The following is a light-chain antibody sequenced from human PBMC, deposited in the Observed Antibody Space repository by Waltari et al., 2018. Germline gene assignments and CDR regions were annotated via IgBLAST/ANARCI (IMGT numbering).Light chain of an antibody. V-gene: IGLV2-23*02. CDR1: SSDVGSYNL. Sequence: QSALTQTATVSGSPGQSIPISCTGTSSDVGSYNLVSWYQQHPGKDPTPIIYDVNKRPSGVSNRFSGSKSGNTASLTISGLQAADEADYYCCSYAGSAISVFGGGTRLTVL. J-gene: IGLJ3*02. CDR3: CSYAGSAISV. CDR2: DVN.